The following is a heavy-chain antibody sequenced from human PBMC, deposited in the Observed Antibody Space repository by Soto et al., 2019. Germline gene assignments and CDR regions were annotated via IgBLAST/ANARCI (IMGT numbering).Heavy chain of an antibody. CDR1: GGTFSGYA. Sequence: SVKVSCKASGGTFSGYAISWVRQAPGQGLEWMGGIIPIFGTANYAQKFQGRVTITADESTSTAYMELSSLRSEDTAVYYCARDRTYYDFWSGYYYPYYFDYWGQGTLVTVSS. D-gene: IGHD3-3*01. CDR3: ARDRTYYDFWSGYYYPYYFDY. V-gene: IGHV1-69*13. CDR2: IIPIFGTA. J-gene: IGHJ4*02.